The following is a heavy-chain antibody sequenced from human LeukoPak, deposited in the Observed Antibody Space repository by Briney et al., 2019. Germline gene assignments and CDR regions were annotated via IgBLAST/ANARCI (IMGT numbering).Heavy chain of an antibody. V-gene: IGHV4-61*02. J-gene: IGHJ4*02. CDR3: ASSTGDYLGVYFDY. D-gene: IGHD3-10*01. CDR1: GGSISSGSYY. Sequence: SETLSLTCTVSGGSISSGSYYWSWIRQPARKGLEWIGRIYTSGSTNYNPSLKSRVTISVDTSKNQFSLKLSSVTAADTAVYYCASSTGDYLGVYFDYWGQGTLVTVSS. CDR2: IYTSGST.